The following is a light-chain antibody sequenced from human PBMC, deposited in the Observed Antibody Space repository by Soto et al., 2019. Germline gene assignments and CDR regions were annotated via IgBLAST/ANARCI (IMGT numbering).Light chain of an antibody. Sequence: DVVMTQSPLSLPVTLGQPASISCRSSQTLVHSDGNTYLIWFHQRPGQSPRRLIYKVSNRDSGVPDRFSGSGSGTDFTLKISRVEAEDVGVYYCMQRSYWPQVTFGQGTRLEIK. CDR3: MQRSYWPQVT. J-gene: IGKJ5*01. CDR1: QTLVHSDGNTY. CDR2: KVS. V-gene: IGKV2-30*02.